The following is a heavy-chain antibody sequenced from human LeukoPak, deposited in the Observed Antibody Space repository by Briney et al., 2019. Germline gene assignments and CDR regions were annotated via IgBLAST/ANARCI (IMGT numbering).Heavy chain of an antibody. V-gene: IGHV3-23*01. CDR3: AKDLGDYEDYFDY. CDR1: GFTFSSYA. Sequence: GGSLRLSCAASGFTFSSYAMSWVRQAPGKGLEWVSAISGSGGSTCYADSVKGRFTISRDNSKNTLYLQMNSLRAEDTAVYYCAKDLGDYEDYFDYWGQGTLVTVSS. CDR2: ISGSGGST. D-gene: IGHD4-17*01. J-gene: IGHJ4*02.